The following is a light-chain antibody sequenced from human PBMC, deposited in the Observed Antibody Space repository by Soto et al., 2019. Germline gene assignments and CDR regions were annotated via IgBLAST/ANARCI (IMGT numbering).Light chain of an antibody. V-gene: IGKV3-11*01. CDR1: QSVSSY. Sequence: EIVLTQSPATLSLSPGERATLSCRASQSVSSYLAWYQQKPGQAPRLLIYDASNSATGIPARFSGSGSGTDFTLTISSLEPEDFAVYYCQQRSNFTFGGGTKVEIK. J-gene: IGKJ4*01. CDR3: QQRSNFT. CDR2: DAS.